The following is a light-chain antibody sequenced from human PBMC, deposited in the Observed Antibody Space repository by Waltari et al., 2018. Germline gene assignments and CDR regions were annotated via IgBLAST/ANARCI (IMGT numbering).Light chain of an antibody. V-gene: IGLV2-23*01. CDR2: EGS. CDR1: SSDVGTYNL. Sequence: QSALTQPASVSASPGQSITISCTGTSSDVGTYNLFPRFQQHPGKAPKLMIYEGSKRPSGVSNRFSGSKSGNTASLTISGLQAEDEADYYCCSYAGSSTSVVFGGGTKLTVL. CDR3: CSYAGSSTSVV. J-gene: IGLJ2*01.